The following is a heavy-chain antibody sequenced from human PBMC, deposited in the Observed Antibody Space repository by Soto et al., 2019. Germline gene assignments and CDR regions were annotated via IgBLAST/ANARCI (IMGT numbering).Heavy chain of an antibody. Sequence: GGSLRLSCAASGFTFSSYGMHWFRQAPGKGLEWVAVISYDGSNKYYADSVKGRFTISRDNSKNTLYLQMNSLRAEDTAVYYCGDSSGDGGMDVWGQGTTVTVSS. V-gene: IGHV3-30*03. D-gene: IGHD3-22*01. J-gene: IGHJ6*02. CDR2: ISYDGSNK. CDR3: GDSSGDGGMDV. CDR1: GFTFSSYG.